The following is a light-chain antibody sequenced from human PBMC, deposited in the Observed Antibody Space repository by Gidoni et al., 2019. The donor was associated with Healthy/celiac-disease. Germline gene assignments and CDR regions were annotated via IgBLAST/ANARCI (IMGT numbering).Light chain of an antibody. CDR3: QQYNSYPRL. Sequence: DIQMIQSPSTLSASVGDRVTITCRASQSISSWLAWYQQKPGKAPKLLIYKASSLESGVPSRFSGSGSGTEFTLTISILQPDDFATYYCQQYNSYPRLFGGGTKVEIK. CDR2: KAS. V-gene: IGKV1-5*03. J-gene: IGKJ4*01. CDR1: QSISSW.